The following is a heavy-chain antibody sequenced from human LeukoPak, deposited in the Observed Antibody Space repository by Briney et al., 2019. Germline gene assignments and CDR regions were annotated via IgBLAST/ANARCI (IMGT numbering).Heavy chain of an antibody. Sequence: ASVKVSCKASGYTFTSYGISWVRPAAGQGLEWMGWISAYNGNTNYAQKLQGRFTMTTDTSTSTAYMELRSLRSDDTAVYYCARTPSTSETAAGSFDYWGQGTLVTVSS. J-gene: IGHJ4*02. CDR3: ARTPSTSETAAGSFDY. V-gene: IGHV1-18*01. CDR2: ISAYNGNT. D-gene: IGHD6-13*01. CDR1: GYTFTSYG.